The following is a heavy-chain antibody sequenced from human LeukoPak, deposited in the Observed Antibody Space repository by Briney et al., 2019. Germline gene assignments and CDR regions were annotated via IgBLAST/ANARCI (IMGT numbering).Heavy chain of an antibody. CDR2: IYYSGST. CDR3: ARFIRGVIITKSWFDP. Sequence: PSETLSLTCTVSGGSISSYYWSWIRQPPGKGLEWIGYIYYSGSTNYNPSLKSRVTISVDTSKNQFSLKLSSVTAADTAVYYCARFIRGVIITKSWFDPWGQGTLVTVSS. CDR1: GGSISSYY. V-gene: IGHV4-59*08. D-gene: IGHD3-10*01. J-gene: IGHJ5*02.